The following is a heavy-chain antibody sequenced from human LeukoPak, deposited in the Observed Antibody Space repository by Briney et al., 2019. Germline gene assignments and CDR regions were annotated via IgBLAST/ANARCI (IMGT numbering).Heavy chain of an antibody. J-gene: IGHJ5*01. CDR2: IYNSGST. V-gene: IGHV4-59*01. CDR1: GGSISSYY. CDR3: ARLKEWLADS. D-gene: IGHD6-19*01. Sequence: TASETLSLTCTVSGGSISSYYWSWIRQPPGKGLEWIGYIYNSGSTNYNPSLKSRVTISVDTSKNQFSLKLSSVTAEDTAVYFCARLKEWLADSWGQGTLVTVSS.